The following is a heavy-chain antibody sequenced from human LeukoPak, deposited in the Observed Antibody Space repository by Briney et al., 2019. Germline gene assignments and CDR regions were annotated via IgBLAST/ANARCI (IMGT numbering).Heavy chain of an antibody. CDR3: ARDHDYSNTGIYYYGMDV. CDR2: ISSSGSTI. CDR1: GFTFSDYY. Sequence: AGTLRLSCAASGFTFSDYYMSWIRHPPQQGLERDSYISSSGSTIYYADSVKGRFTSARDNAKNSLYLQMNSLRAEDTAVYYCARDHDYSNTGIYYYGMDVWGEGTTVTVSS. D-gene: IGHD4-11*01. J-gene: IGHJ6*04. V-gene: IGHV3-11*01.